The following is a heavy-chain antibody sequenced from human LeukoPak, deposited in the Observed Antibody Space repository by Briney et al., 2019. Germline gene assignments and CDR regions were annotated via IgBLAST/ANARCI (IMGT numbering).Heavy chain of an antibody. CDR2: ISYDGSNK. Sequence: GGSLRPSCAASGFTFSSYAMHWVRQAPGEGLEWVAVISYDGSNKYYADSVKGRFTISRDNSKNTLYLQMNSLRAEDTAVYYCARGLGITMVRGVTLPYYGYGMDVWGKGTTVTVSS. V-gene: IGHV3-30*04. CDR3: ARGLGITMVRGVTLPYYGYGMDV. CDR1: GFTFSSYA. D-gene: IGHD3-10*01. J-gene: IGHJ6*04.